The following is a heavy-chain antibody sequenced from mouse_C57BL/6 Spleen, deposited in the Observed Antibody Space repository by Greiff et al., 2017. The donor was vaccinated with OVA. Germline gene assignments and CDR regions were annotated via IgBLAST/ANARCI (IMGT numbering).Heavy chain of an antibody. CDR3: ARYIFPRTGFDY. Sequence: EVKLVESGGGLVQPGGSLSLSCAASGFTFTDYYMSWVRQPPGKALEWLGFIRNKANGYTTEYSASVKGRFTISRDNSQSILYLQMNALRAEDSAPYYCARYIFPRTGFDYWGQGTTLTVSS. CDR2: IRNKANGYTT. J-gene: IGHJ2*01. CDR1: GFTFTDYY. V-gene: IGHV7-3*01.